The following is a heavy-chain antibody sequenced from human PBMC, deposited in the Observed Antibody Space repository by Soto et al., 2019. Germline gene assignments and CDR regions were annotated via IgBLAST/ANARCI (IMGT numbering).Heavy chain of an antibody. J-gene: IGHJ1*01. CDR3: ATEIMAYERGGHLWAGQH. CDR1: GFTVSSHA. V-gene: IGHV3-23*01. D-gene: IGHD3-22*01. CDR2: VTADGGT. Sequence: GGSLRLSCEGSGFTVSSHAMTWIRQAPGKGPEWVSTVTADGGTYYADSVKGRFAMSRDTSENTLYLQMNTLKTEDTAVYYCATEIMAYERGGHLWAGQHWGQGTQVTVSS.